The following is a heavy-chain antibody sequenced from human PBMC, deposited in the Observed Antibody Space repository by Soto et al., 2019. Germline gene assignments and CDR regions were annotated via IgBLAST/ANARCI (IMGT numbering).Heavy chain of an antibody. V-gene: IGHV1-3*01. CDR2: ISAATGIT. D-gene: IGHD3-22*01. CDR3: VRDTLLADTMIGYDY. Sequence: ASVKVSCKASGYIFTNYAIHWLRQAPGQRLEWMGWISAATGITLYSDELQGRVTITRDTSATTAHMDLSNLRSEDTGVYYCVRDTLLADTMIGYDYWGQGTLVTVSS. CDR1: GYIFTNYA. J-gene: IGHJ4*02.